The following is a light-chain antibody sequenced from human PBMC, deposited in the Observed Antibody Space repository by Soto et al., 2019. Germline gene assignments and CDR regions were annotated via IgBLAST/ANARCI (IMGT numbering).Light chain of an antibody. J-gene: IGLJ2*01. Sequence: QSVLTQPASVSGSPGQSITISCTGTSSDVGGYNYVSWYQQHPGKAPKLMIYEVSYRPSGVSNRFSGSKSGNTASLTISRPQDEDESDYYCSAYTISSTVIFGGGTKLTVL. CDR3: SAYTISSTVI. CDR1: SSDVGGYNY. CDR2: EVS. V-gene: IGLV2-14*01.